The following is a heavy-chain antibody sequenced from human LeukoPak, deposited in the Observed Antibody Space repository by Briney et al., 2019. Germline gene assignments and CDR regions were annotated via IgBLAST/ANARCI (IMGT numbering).Heavy chain of an antibody. CDR1: GFTLSNYG. CDR3: AKDRGSSGYYFSDY. Sequence: GGCLRLSCAASGFTLSNYGMHWVRQAPGKGLEWGAVISYDGSNKYYADSVKGRFTISRDNSKNTLSLQMNSLRAEDTAVYYCAKDRGSSGYYFSDYWGQGTLVTVSS. V-gene: IGHV3-30*18. CDR2: ISYDGSNK. D-gene: IGHD3-22*01. J-gene: IGHJ4*02.